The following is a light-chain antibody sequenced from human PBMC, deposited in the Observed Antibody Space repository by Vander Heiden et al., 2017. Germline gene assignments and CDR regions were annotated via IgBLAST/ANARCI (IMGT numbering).Light chain of an antibody. CDR1: RRYCGGYSL. CDR3: CAYASNTAFEVV. Sequence: SALTQPASVSGSPGQSINILCTGTRRYCGGYSLLPWYQPHPGKAPNLLISEGSQRPSGISDRFSGSKSGTTASLTISGLRTEDEADYYCCAYASNTAFEVVFGGGTTLTVL. V-gene: IGLV2-23*03. CDR2: EGS. J-gene: IGLJ2*01.